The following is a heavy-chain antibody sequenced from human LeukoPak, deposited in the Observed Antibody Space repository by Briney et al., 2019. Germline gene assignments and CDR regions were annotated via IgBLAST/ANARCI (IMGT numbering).Heavy chain of an antibody. CDR2: INHSGST. CDR3: ARSLAYYDFWSGNSVFYYYYMDV. CDR1: GGSFSGYY. D-gene: IGHD3-3*01. J-gene: IGHJ6*03. Sequence: SETLSLTCAVYGGSFSGYYWSWIRQPPGKGLEWIGEINHSGSTNYNPSPKSRVTISVDTSKNQFSLKLSSVTAADTAVYYCARSLAYYDFWSGNSVFYYYYMDVWGKGTTVTVSS. V-gene: IGHV4-34*01.